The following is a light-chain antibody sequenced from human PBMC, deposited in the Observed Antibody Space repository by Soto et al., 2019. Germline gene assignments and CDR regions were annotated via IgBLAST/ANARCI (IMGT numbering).Light chain of an antibody. J-gene: IGKJ4*01. Sequence: DIQLTQSPSSLSASVGDRVTITCRASQSISSYLNWYQQKPGKAPQLLIYAASSLQSGVPSRFSGSGSGTDFTLTISSLQPEYFATYYCQQSYSTLTFGGGTKVEIK. CDR3: QQSYSTLT. CDR2: AAS. CDR1: QSISSY. V-gene: IGKV1-39*01.